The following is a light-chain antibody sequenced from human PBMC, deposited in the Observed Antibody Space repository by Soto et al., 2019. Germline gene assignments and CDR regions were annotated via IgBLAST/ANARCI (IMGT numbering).Light chain of an antibody. V-gene: IGKV3-15*01. CDR1: QSVRSD. CDR3: QQYNNWPYT. J-gene: IGKJ2*01. CDR2: DAS. Sequence: EILLTQSPATLSVSPGEGATLSCMASQSVRSDLAWYQQKPGQAPRLLIYDASTRATDIPARFSGSGSGTDFTLTISSLQSEDFAVYYCQQYNNWPYTFGQGTKVDIK.